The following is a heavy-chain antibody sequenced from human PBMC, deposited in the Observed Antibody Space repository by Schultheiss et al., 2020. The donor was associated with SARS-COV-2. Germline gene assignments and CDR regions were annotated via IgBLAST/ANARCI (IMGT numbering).Heavy chain of an antibody. D-gene: IGHD4-17*01. CDR3: ARTVYGDYFDY. V-gene: IGHV4-61*01. J-gene: IGHJ4*02. CDR1: GGSVSSGSYY. CDR2: IEYSGST. Sequence: SETLSLTCTVSGGSVSSGSYYWSWIRQPPGKGLEWIGYIEYSGSTNYNPSLKSRVTISVDTSKNQFSLKLSSVTAADTAVYYCARTVYGDYFDYWGQGTLVTVSS.